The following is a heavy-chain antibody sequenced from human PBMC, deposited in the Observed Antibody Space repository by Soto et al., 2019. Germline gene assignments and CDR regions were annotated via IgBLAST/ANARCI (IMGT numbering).Heavy chain of an antibody. J-gene: IGHJ6*02. D-gene: IGHD3-10*01. CDR2: IYPGDSDT. CDR3: AGGGVRGVITRTRDYYGMDV. Sequence: GESLKISCKGSGYSFTSYWIGWVRQMPGKGLECMGIIYPGDSDTRYSPSFRGQVTISADKSISTAYLQWSSLKASDTAMYYCAGGGVRGVITRTRDYYGMDVWGQGTTVTVSS. V-gene: IGHV5-51*01. CDR1: GYSFTSYW.